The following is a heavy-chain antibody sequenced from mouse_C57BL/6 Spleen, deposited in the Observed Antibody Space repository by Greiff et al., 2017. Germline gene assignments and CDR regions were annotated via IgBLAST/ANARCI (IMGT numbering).Heavy chain of an antibody. Sequence: EVQLVESGGGLVKPGGSLKLSCAASGFTFSDYGMHWVRQAPEKGLEWVAYISSGSSTIYYADTVKGRFTISRDNAKNTLFLQMTRLRSEDTAMYYCARRGVTEVYYYAMDYWGQGTSVTVSS. J-gene: IGHJ4*01. CDR1: GFTFSDYG. CDR2: ISSGSSTI. D-gene: IGHD2-1*01. V-gene: IGHV5-17*01. CDR3: ARRGVTEVYYYAMDY.